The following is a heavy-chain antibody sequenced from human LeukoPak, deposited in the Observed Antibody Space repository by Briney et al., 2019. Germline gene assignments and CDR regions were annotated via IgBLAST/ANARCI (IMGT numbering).Heavy chain of an antibody. CDR3: ARGYQYCSGGSCYSYAFDI. CDR1: GFTFSSYG. J-gene: IGHJ3*02. V-gene: IGHV3-30*03. CDR2: ISYDGSNK. D-gene: IGHD2-15*01. Sequence: PGGSLRLSCAASGFTFSSYGMHWVRQAPGKGLEWVAVISYDGSNKYYADSVKGRFTISRDNSKNTLYLQMNSLRAEDTAVYYCARGYQYCSGGSCYSYAFDIWGQGTMVTVSS.